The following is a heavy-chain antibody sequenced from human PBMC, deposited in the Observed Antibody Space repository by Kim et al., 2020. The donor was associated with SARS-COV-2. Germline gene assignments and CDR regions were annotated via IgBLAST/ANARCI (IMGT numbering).Heavy chain of an antibody. CDR2: IYYSGST. V-gene: IGHV4-61*01. J-gene: IGHJ4*02. CDR1: GGSVSSGSYY. CDR3: ASPSGCPGAFGY. Sequence: SETLSLTCTVSGGSVSSGSYYWSWIRQPPGKGLEWIGYIYYSGSTNYNPSLKSRVTISVDTSKNQFSLKLSSVTAADTAVYYCASPSGCPGAFGYWGQGT. D-gene: IGHD1-26*01.